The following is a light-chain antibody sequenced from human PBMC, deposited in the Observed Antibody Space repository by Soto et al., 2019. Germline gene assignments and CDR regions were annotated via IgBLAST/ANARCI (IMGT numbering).Light chain of an antibody. CDR1: QSVGSN. J-gene: IGKJ2*01. Sequence: EIVMTQSPATLSVSPGERVTLSCRASQSVGSNLAWYQQKPGQAPRLLMYGASTRATGIPARFSGSGSGTKFTLTISTLQSEDFAVYYCQQYYNWPPYTFGQGTKLEIK. CDR2: GAS. CDR3: QQYYNWPPYT. V-gene: IGKV3-15*01.